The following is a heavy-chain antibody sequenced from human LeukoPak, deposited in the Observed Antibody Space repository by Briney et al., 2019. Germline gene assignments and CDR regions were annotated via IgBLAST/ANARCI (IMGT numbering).Heavy chain of an antibody. V-gene: IGHV3-7*01. CDR2: IKQDGSTK. CDR3: ARDTIGSLDY. Sequence: GGSLRLSCAASGFTFANSWMAWVRQAPGKGLEWVANIKQDGSTKHYADSLKGRFTISRDNPKNSLFLQMNDLRADDTAIYYCARDTIGSLDYWGQGILVTVAS. J-gene: IGHJ4*02. CDR1: GFTFANSW. D-gene: IGHD1-26*01.